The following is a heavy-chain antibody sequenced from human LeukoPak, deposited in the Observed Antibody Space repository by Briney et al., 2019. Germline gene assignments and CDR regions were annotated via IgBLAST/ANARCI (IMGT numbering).Heavy chain of an antibody. V-gene: IGHV1-69*13. J-gene: IGHJ4*02. CDR2: IIPIFGTA. D-gene: IGHD4-17*01. CDR1: GGTFSSYA. CDR3: ARGRTTVTALYDY. Sequence: SVKVPCKASGGTFSSYAISWVRQAPGQGLEWMGGIIPIFGTANYAQKFQGRVTITADESTSTAYMELSSLRSEDTAVYYCARGRTTVTALYDYWGQGTLVTVSS.